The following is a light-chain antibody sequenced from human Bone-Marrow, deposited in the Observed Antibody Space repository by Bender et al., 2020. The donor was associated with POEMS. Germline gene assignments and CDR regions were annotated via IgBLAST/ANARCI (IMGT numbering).Light chain of an antibody. J-gene: IGLJ1*01. Sequence: QSALTQPASVSGSPGQSITISCTGSSSDVGGYNYVSWYQQHADRAPKLMIYDVSNRPSGVSNRFSGSKSGDTASLTISGLQAEDEADYYCSSYTSTSTPYVFGTGTKVIVL. CDR2: DVS. V-gene: IGLV2-14*03. CDR3: SSYTSTSTPYV. CDR1: SSDVGGYNY.